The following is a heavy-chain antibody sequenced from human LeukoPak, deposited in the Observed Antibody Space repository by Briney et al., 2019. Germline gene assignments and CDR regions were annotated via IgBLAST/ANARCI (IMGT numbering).Heavy chain of an antibody. J-gene: IGHJ3*02. Sequence: QAGGSLRLSCAASGFTFSSYAMSWVRQAPGKGLEWVSAISGSGGSTYYADSVKGRFTISRDNSKNTLYLQMNSLRAEDTAVYYCAKHIVVVPAAPDAFDIWGQGTMVTVSS. D-gene: IGHD2-2*01. V-gene: IGHV3-23*01. CDR3: AKHIVVVPAAPDAFDI. CDR2: ISGSGGST. CDR1: GFTFSSYA.